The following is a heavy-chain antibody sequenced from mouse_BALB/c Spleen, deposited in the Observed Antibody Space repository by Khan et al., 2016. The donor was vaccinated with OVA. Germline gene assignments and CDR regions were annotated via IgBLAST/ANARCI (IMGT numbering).Heavy chain of an antibody. CDR3: ARGNYYGYYFDY. CDR1: GYSITIGYA. V-gene: IGHV3-2*02. Sequence: EVQLQESGPGLVKPSQSLSLTCTVTGYSITIGYAWNWIRQFPGNKLEWMGHISYSGGTSSNPSLKIRISITRDTSKNQFFLQLNSVTTEDTATYYCARGNYYGYYFDYWRQGTPLTVSS. J-gene: IGHJ2*01. D-gene: IGHD1-1*01. CDR2: ISYSGGT.